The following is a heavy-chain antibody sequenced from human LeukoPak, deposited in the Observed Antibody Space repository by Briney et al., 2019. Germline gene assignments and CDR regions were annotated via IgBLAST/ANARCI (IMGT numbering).Heavy chain of an antibody. Sequence: GGSLRLSCAASGFTFSNSGMHWVRQAPGTGLEWVAFIRFDGSVKYYTDSVKGRFTISRDNSKNTLYLQMNSLRTEDTAVYYCARSNSYSFDYWGQETLVTVSS. CDR1: GFTFSNSG. CDR2: IRFDGSVK. J-gene: IGHJ4*02. CDR3: ARSNSYSFDY. V-gene: IGHV3-30*02. D-gene: IGHD3-10*01.